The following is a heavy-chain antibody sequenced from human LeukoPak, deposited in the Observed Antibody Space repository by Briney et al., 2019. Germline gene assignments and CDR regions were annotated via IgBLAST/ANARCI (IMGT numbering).Heavy chain of an antibody. CDR1: GFTFSSYW. Sequence: GGSLRLSCAASGFTFSSYWMNWVRQAPGKGLVWVSRVKGDGSFTDYADSVKGRFTISRDNAKNTLYLQMYSLRAEDTAAYYCVRDGDDYNFDYWGQGSLVTVSS. J-gene: IGHJ4*02. D-gene: IGHD5-24*01. CDR3: VRDGDDYNFDY. V-gene: IGHV3-74*01. CDR2: VKGDGSFT.